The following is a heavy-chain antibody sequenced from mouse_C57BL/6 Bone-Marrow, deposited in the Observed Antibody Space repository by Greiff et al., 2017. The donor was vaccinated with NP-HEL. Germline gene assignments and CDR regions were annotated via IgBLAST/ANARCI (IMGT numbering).Heavy chain of an antibody. CDR3: ARWPLIYYGNYGVY. D-gene: IGHD2-1*01. CDR1: GYTFTSYG. J-gene: IGHJ3*01. CDR2: IYPRSGNT. V-gene: IGHV1-81*01. Sequence: VKLQESGAELARPGASVKLSCKASGYTFTSYGISWVKQRTRQGLEWIGEIYPRSGNTYYNEKFKGKATLTADKSSSTAYMELRSLTSEDSAVYFCARWPLIYYGNYGVYWGQGTLVTVSA.